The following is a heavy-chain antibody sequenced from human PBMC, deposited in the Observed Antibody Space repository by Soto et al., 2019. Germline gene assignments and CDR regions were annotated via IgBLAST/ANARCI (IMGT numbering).Heavy chain of an antibody. CDR1: GGTFSSYA. V-gene: IGHV1-69*13. J-gene: IGHJ4*02. Sequence: SVKVSCKASGGTFSSYATSWVRQAPGQGLEWMGGIIPIFGTANYAQKFQGRVTITADESTSTAYMELSSLRSEDTAVYYCAPLGAAGTTNYWGQGTLVTVSS. D-gene: IGHD1-7*01. CDR3: APLGAAGTTNY. CDR2: IIPIFGTA.